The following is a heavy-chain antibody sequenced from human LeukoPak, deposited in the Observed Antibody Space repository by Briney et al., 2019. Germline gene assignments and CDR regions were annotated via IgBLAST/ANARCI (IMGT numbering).Heavy chain of an antibody. CDR3: AKDHGDWFDP. CDR1: GFTFGSYG. D-gene: IGHD3-10*01. CDR2: IWYDGSNK. Sequence: GGSLRLSCAASGFTFGSYGMHWVRQAPGKGLEWVAVIWYDGSNKYYADSVNGRFTISRDNSKNTLYLQMNSLRAEDTAVYYCAKDHGDWFDPWGQGTLVAVSS. J-gene: IGHJ5*02. V-gene: IGHV3-33*06.